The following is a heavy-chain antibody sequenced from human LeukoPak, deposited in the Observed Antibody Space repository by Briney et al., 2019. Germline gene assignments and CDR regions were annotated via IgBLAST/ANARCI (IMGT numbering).Heavy chain of an antibody. CDR2: ISAYNGNT. J-gene: IGHJ5*02. D-gene: IGHD3-3*01. Sequence: GASVKVSCKASGYTFTSYGISWVRQAPGQGLEWMGWISAYNGNTNHAQKLQGRVTMTTDTSTSTAYMELRSLRSDDTAVYYCARAPARYEFRVVTPWGQGTLVTVSS. V-gene: IGHV1-18*01. CDR3: ARAPARYEFRVVTP. CDR1: GYTFTSYG.